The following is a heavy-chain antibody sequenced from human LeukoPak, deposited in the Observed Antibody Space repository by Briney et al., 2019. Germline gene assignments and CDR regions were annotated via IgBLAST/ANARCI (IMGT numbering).Heavy chain of an antibody. CDR2: FDPEDGET. CDR1: GYTLTELS. J-gene: IGHJ4*02. D-gene: IGHD3/OR15-3a*01. CDR3: ARAPVDYQDFDY. Sequence: GASVKVSCKVSGYTLTELSMHWVRQAPGKGLEWMGGFDPEDGETIYAQKFQGRVTMTEDTSTDTAYMELSRLRSDDTAVYYCARAPVDYQDFDYWGQGTLVTVSS. V-gene: IGHV1-24*01.